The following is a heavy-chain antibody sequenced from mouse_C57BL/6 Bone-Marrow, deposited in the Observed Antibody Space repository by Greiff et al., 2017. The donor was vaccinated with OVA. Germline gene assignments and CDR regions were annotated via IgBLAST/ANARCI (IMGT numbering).Heavy chain of an antibody. CDR2: ISYDGSN. J-gene: IGHJ1*03. V-gene: IGHV3-6*01. CDR3: ARGPGKLYV. CDR1: GYSITSGYY. Sequence: DVKLQESGPGLVKPSQSLSLTCSVTGYSITSGYYWNWIRQFPGNKLEWMGYISYDGSNNYNPSLKNRISITRDTSKNQFFLKLNSVTTEDTATYYCARGPGKLYVWGTGTTVTVSS.